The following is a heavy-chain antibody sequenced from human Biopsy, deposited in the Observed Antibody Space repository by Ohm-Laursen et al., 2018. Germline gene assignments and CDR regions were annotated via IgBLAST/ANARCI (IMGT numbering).Heavy chain of an antibody. CDR2: ISTYNDDT. D-gene: IGHD3/OR15-3a*01. CDR1: GYTFTAYG. CDR3: ARDPGYDFWSGSDPFDI. V-gene: IGHV1-18*04. J-gene: IGHJ3*02. Sequence: SVKVSCKTSGYTFTAYGISWVRQAPGQGLEWMGWISTYNDDTSIARKFQGRVSMTTDTSTRTAYMELRSLRSGDTAIYFCARDPGYDFWSGSDPFDIWGQGTLVTVS.